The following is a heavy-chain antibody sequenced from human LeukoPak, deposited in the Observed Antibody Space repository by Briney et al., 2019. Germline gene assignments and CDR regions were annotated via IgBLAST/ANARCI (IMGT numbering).Heavy chain of an antibody. Sequence: GVSLRLSCAASGFTFSSYAMSWVRPAPGKGRVWVLAISGSGGSTYYADSVKGRFTISRENSKNTLYLQMNSLRAEDTAVCYCAKDETVYDFWSGYNNWFDPWGQGTLVTVSS. D-gene: IGHD3-3*01. CDR3: AKDETVYDFWSGYNNWFDP. CDR1: GFTFSSYA. V-gene: IGHV3-23*01. CDR2: ISGSGGST. J-gene: IGHJ5*02.